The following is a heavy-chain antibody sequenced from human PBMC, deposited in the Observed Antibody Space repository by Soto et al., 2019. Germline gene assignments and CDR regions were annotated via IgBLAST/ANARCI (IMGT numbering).Heavy chain of an antibody. CDR3: AREDVHSYGQFYYYYYGMDV. D-gene: IGHD5-18*01. CDR2: ISSSSSYI. V-gene: IGHV3-21*01. Sequence: PWGSLRLSCAASGFTFISYSINWGRHSPFKGLEWVSSISSSSSYIYYADSVKGRFTISRDNAKNSLYLQMNSLRAEDTAVYYCAREDVHSYGQFYYYYYGMDVWGQGTTVTVSS. J-gene: IGHJ6*02. CDR1: GFTFISYS.